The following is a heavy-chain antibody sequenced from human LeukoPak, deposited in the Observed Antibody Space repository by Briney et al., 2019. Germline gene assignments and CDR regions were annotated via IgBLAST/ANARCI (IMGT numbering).Heavy chain of an antibody. CDR2: ISGSGGST. Sequence: PGGFLRLSCAASGFTFSSYWMHWVRQAPGKGLEWVSAISGSGGSTYYADSVKGRFTISRDNSKNTLYLQMNSLRAEDTAVYYCAKEVGSGYRLYYMDVWGKGTTVIVSS. CDR3: AKEVGSGYRLYYMDV. CDR1: GFTFSSYW. D-gene: IGHD3-22*01. J-gene: IGHJ6*03. V-gene: IGHV3-23*01.